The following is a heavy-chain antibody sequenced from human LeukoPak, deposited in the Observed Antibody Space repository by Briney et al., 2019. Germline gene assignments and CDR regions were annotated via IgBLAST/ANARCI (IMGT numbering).Heavy chain of an antibody. CDR3: AKSGYYGGNSFAFDI. CDR1: GFTVSSNY. Sequence: PGGSLRLSCAASGFTVSSNYMSWVRQAPGKGLEWVSAISGSGGSTYYADSVKGRFTISRDNSKNTLYLQMNSLRAEDTAVYYCAKSGYYGGNSFAFDIWGQGTMVTVSS. V-gene: IGHV3-23*01. CDR2: ISGSGGST. J-gene: IGHJ3*02. D-gene: IGHD4-23*01.